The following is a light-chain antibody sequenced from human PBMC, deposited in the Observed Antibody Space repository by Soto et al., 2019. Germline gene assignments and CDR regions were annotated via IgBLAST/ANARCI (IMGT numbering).Light chain of an antibody. Sequence: EMVMTQSPATLSVSPGERATLSCRASQTVSSSLAWYQQKPGQAPRLLIYGASTRATGVPARFSGSGSGTEFTLTISSLQSEDFAVYYCQQYNIWSWTFGQGTKVDIK. V-gene: IGKV3-15*01. CDR1: QTVSSS. CDR3: QQYNIWSWT. CDR2: GAS. J-gene: IGKJ1*01.